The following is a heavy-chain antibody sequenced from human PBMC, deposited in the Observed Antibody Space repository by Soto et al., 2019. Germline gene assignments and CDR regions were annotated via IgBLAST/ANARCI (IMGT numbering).Heavy chain of an antibody. D-gene: IGHD2-21*01. Sequence: QVQLVESGGGVVQPGRSLRLSCAASGFTFSIYAMHWVRQAPGKGLEWVAVISYDGSNKYYADSVKGRFTISRDNSKNAVQLEMNSLRAEDSAVYYCAREYSDGWFDPWGQGTLVTVSS. V-gene: IGHV3-30-3*01. CDR3: AREYSDGWFDP. CDR2: ISYDGSNK. CDR1: GFTFSIYA. J-gene: IGHJ5*02.